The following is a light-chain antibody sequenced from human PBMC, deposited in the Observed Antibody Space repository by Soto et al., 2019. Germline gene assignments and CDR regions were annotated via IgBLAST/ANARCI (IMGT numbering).Light chain of an antibody. CDR3: QNLHWA. V-gene: IGKV1-9*01. CDR1: QEISGY. Sequence: IQLTQSPSSLSASVGDRVTITCRASQEISGYLAWYQQTPGKAPKLLIYGVSTLQDGVSSRFSGRGSGTDFSLTISSLHTEDFATYYCQNLHWAFGPGT. J-gene: IGKJ1*01. CDR2: GVS.